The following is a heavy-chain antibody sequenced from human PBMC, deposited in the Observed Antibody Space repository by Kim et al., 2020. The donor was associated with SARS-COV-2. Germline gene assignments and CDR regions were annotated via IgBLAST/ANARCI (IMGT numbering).Heavy chain of an antibody. D-gene: IGHD2-2*01. V-gene: IGHV1-46*01. CDR2: INPSGGST. CDR1: GYTFTSYY. Sequence: ASVKVSCKASGYTFTSYYMHWVRQAPGQGLEWMGIINPSGGSTSYAQKFQGRVTMTRDTSTSTVYMELSSLRSEDTAVYYCAREMGQPDIVVVPAAIGHWGHRIIYYGMDVWGQGTTVTVSS. J-gene: IGHJ6*02. CDR3: AREMGQPDIVVVPAAIGHWGHRIIYYGMDV.